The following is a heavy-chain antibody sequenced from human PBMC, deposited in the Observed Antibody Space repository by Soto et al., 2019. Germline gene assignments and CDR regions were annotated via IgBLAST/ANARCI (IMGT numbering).Heavy chain of an antibody. J-gene: IGHJ4*02. D-gene: IGHD3-9*01. CDR2: IGTGADDT. Sequence: GSLRLSCAGSGFNFASYAMSWVRQSPGKGLEWASGIGTGADDTYYADYVKGRFTISRDNSKNTLYLQMNSLGAEDTAVYYCAKDEGGPRSTIYYFDYWGKGTLVTVSS. V-gene: IGHV3-23*01. CDR1: GFNFASYA. CDR3: AKDEGGPRSTIYYFDY.